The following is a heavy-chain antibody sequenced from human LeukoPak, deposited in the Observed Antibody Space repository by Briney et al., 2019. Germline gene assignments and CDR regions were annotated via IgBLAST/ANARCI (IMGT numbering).Heavy chain of an antibody. V-gene: IGHV1-8*02. D-gene: IGHD1-26*01. CDR1: GYTFTSYG. J-gene: IGHJ4*02. CDR2: MNPNSGNT. CDR3: ARANSGSYSPFDY. Sequence: ASVKVSCKASGYTFTSYGISWVRQAPGQGLEWMGWMNPNSGNTGYAQKFQGRVTMTRNTSISTAYMELSSLRSEDTAVYYCARANSGSYSPFDYWGQGTLVTVSS.